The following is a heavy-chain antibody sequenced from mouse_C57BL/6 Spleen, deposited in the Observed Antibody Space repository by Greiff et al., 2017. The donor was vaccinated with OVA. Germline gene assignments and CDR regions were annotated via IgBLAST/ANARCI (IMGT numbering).Heavy chain of an antibody. D-gene: IGHD2-12*01. CDR1: GYTFTSYW. CDR2: IYPGSGST. V-gene: IGHV1-55*01. CDR3: ARAADYSGYFDG. Sequence: QVQLQQPGAELVKPGASVKMSCTASGYTFTSYWITWVKQRPGQGLEWIGDIYPGSGSTNYNAKFKSKATLTVDTSSSTAYMQLSSLTSEDSAVYYCARAADYSGYFDGWGTGTTVTVAS. J-gene: IGHJ1*03.